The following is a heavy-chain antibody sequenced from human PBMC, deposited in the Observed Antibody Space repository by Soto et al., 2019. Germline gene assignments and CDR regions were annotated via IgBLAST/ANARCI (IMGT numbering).Heavy chain of an antibody. CDR2: ISSSSSYI. D-gene: IGHD2-15*01. J-gene: IGHJ3*02. Sequence: PGGSLSLSCAASGFTFSSYSMNWVRQAPGKGLEWVSSISSSSSYIYYADSVKGRFTISRDNAKNSLYLQMNSLRAEDTAVYYCARDRRYCSGGSCYSHAFDIWGQGTMVTVSS. V-gene: IGHV3-21*01. CDR3: ARDRRYCSGGSCYSHAFDI. CDR1: GFTFSSYS.